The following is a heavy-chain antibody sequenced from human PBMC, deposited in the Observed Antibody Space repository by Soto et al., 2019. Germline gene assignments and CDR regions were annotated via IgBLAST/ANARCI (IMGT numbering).Heavy chain of an antibody. Sequence: GGSLRLSCAASGFTFSSYAMSWVRQAPGKGLEWVSAISGSGGSTYYADSVKGRFTISRDNSKNTLYLQMNSLRAEDTAVYYCAKDTVDRYCTNGVCYSNAYWGQGTLVTVSS. CDR2: ISGSGGST. CDR3: AKDTVDRYCTNGVCYSNAY. D-gene: IGHD2-8*01. CDR1: GFTFSSYA. V-gene: IGHV3-23*01. J-gene: IGHJ4*02.